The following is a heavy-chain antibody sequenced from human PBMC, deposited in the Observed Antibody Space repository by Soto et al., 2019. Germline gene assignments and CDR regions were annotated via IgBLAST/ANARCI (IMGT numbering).Heavy chain of an antibody. D-gene: IGHD6-19*01. V-gene: IGHV4-39*01. Sequence: TSETLSLTCTVSGGSISSSSYYWGWIRQPPGKGLEWIGSIYYSGSTYYNPSLKSRVTISVDTSKNQFSLKLSSVTAADTAVYYCARLHGVESVAGESYYYYGMDVWGQGTTVTVSS. CDR1: GGSISSSSYY. J-gene: IGHJ6*02. CDR2: IYYSGST. CDR3: ARLHGVESVAGESYYYYGMDV.